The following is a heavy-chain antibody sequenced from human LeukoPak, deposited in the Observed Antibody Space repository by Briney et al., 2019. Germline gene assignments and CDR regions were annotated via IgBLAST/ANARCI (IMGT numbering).Heavy chain of an antibody. Sequence: GGSLRLFCEAFGFPVSINYLRWVRQAPGKGLEWVSVIYSGGATYYADCVKGKFTISRDNSKSTLYLQLNSLSAEDTAVSYCAREGYSYGPFDYWGQGKRVTVSS. D-gene: IGHD5-18*01. CDR3: AREGYSYGPFDY. CDR1: GFPVSINY. CDR2: IYSGGAT. V-gene: IGHV3-66*01. J-gene: IGHJ4*02.